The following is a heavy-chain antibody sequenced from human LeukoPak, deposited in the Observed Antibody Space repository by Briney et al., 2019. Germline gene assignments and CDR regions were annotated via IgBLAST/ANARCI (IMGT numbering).Heavy chain of an antibody. CDR1: GGSISSYY. Sequence: SSETLSLTCTVSGGSISSYYWGWIRQPPGKGLEWIGSIYYSGSTYYNPSLKSRVTISVDTSKNQFSLKLSSVTAADTAVYYCARGSIAAGFGYWGQGTLVTVSS. D-gene: IGHD6-13*01. CDR2: IYYSGST. CDR3: ARGSIAAGFGY. V-gene: IGHV4-39*01. J-gene: IGHJ4*02.